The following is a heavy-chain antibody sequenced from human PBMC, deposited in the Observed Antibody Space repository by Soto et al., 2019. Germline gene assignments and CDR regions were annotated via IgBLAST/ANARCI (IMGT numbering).Heavy chain of an antibody. Sequence: GGSLRLSCAASGFTFSSYAMSWVRQAPGKGLEWVSAISGSGGSTYYADSVKGRFTISRDNSKNTLYLQMNSLRAEDTAVYYCAKGTREGDDCSSTSCYAGGYYYMDVWGKGTTATVSS. D-gene: IGHD2-2*01. J-gene: IGHJ6*03. CDR3: AKGTREGDDCSSTSCYAGGYYYMDV. V-gene: IGHV3-23*01. CDR2: ISGSGGST. CDR1: GFTFSSYA.